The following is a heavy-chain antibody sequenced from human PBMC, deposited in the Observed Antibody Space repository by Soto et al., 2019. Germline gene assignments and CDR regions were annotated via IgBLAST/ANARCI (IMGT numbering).Heavy chain of an antibody. Sequence: PSETLSLTCTVSGGSISSYYWSWIRQRPGKGLEWIGYIYYSGSTTYTPSLKSRVTISVDTSKNHFSLKLSSVTAADTAVYYCSRGLHYGSGSYYGRNFFDYWGQGTPVTVYS. CDR1: GGSISSYY. CDR3: SRGLHYGSGSYYGRNFFDY. V-gene: IGHV4-59*01. J-gene: IGHJ4*02. D-gene: IGHD3-10*01. CDR2: IYYSGST.